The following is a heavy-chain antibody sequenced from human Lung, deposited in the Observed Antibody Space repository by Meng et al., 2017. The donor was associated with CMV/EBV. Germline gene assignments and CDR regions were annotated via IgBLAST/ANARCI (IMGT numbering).Heavy chain of an antibody. CDR1: GFTFSSYG. CDR2: IRYDGSNK. V-gene: IGHV3-30*02. Sequence: LTCAVSGFTFSSYGMHWVRQAPGKGLEWVAFIRYDGSNKYYADSVKGRFTISRDNSKNTLYLQMHSLRAEDTAVYYCAKDGRGYSYGYGMDVWGQGXTVTVSS. D-gene: IGHD5-18*01. J-gene: IGHJ6*02. CDR3: AKDGRGYSYGYGMDV.